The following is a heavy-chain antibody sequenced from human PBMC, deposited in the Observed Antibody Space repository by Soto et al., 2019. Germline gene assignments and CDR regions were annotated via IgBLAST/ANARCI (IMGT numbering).Heavy chain of an antibody. J-gene: IGHJ4*02. Sequence: PSETLSLTCTVSGGSISSYYWSWIRQPPGKGLEWIGEINHSGSTNYNPSLKSRVTISVDTSKNQFSLKLSSVTAADTAVYYCARGLYGSGSYNPLSYWGQGTLVTVSS. V-gene: IGHV4-34*01. CDR2: INHSGST. CDR3: ARGLYGSGSYNPLSY. CDR1: GGSISSYY. D-gene: IGHD3-10*01.